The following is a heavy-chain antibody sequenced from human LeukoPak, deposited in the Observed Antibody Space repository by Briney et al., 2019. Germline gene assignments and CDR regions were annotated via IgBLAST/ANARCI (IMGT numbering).Heavy chain of an antibody. Sequence: GGSLRLSCAASGFTFSSYAMSWVRQAPGKGLEWVSAISGSGGSTYYADSVKGRFTISRDNSKNTLYLQMNSLRAEDTAVYYCAKGNYDFWSGYPGLSYFDYWGQGTLVTDSS. V-gene: IGHV3-23*01. CDR3: AKGNYDFWSGYPGLSYFDY. CDR2: ISGSGGST. J-gene: IGHJ4*02. D-gene: IGHD3-3*01. CDR1: GFTFSSYA.